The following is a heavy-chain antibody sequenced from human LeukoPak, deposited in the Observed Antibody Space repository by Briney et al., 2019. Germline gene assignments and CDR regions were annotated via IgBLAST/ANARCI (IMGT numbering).Heavy chain of an antibody. CDR2: IYYSGST. D-gene: IGHD6-19*01. V-gene: IGHV4-59*08. CDR3: ATTTLYSSGWYAVFDY. CDR1: GGSISSYY. Sequence: NPSETLSLTCTVSGGSISSYYWSWIRQPPGKGLEWIGYIYYSGSTNYNPSLKSRVTISVDTSKNQFSLKLSSVTAADTAVYYCATTTLYSSGWYAVFDYWGQGTLVTVSP. J-gene: IGHJ4*02.